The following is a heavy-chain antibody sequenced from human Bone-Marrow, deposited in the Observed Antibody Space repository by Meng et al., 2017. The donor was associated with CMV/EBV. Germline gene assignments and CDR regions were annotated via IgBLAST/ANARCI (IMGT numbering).Heavy chain of an antibody. CDR1: GLTFSSYW. J-gene: IGHJ4*02. CDR2: IKHDGNEK. Sequence: GGFLRLSCVRSGLTFSSYWMSWIRRAPGKGMEWVATIKHDGNEKYHMDFAKGRFTISRDNAKNSLFLQMDSLRAEDTAVYYCGNSGLSGGARWGQGTLVTVSS. CDR3: GNSGLSGGAR. D-gene: IGHD2-21*01. V-gene: IGHV3-7*01.